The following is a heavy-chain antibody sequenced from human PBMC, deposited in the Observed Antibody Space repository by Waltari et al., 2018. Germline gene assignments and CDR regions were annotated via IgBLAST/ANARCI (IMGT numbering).Heavy chain of an antibody. J-gene: IGHJ4*02. CDR2: ISGSGGST. V-gene: IGHV3-23*01. CDR3: AKDSVFGMVRGPHGSDY. Sequence: LRLSCAASGFTFSSYAMSWVRQAPGKGLEWVSAISGSGGSTYYADSVKGRFTIPRDNSKNTLYLQMNSLRAEDTAVYYCAKDSVFGMVRGPHGSDYWGQGTLVTVSS. CDR1: GFTFSSYA. D-gene: IGHD3-10*01.